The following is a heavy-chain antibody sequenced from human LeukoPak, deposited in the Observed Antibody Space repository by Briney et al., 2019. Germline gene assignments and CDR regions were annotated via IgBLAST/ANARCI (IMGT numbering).Heavy chain of an antibody. CDR3: AREENSLDY. V-gene: IGHV3-30-3*01. CDR2: IPYDGSNK. J-gene: IGHJ4*02. CDR1: GFTFSRNT. D-gene: IGHD5-18*01. Sequence: GGSLRLSCAASGFTFSRNTLHWVRQAPGKGLEWVAVIPYDGSNKYYAEPVKGRFTISRDNSRNTMYLQMNSLRTEDTAVYYCAREENSLDYWGQGTLVTVSP.